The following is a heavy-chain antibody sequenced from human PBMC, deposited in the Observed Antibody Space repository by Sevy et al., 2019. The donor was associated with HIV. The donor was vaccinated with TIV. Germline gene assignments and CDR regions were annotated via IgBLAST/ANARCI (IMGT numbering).Heavy chain of an antibody. D-gene: IGHD3-3*01. J-gene: IGHJ3*02. CDR3: ARGYYDFWSGYYRRDAFDN. CDR2: ISAYNGGT. Sequence: ASVKVSCKASGYTFTSYGISWVRQAPGQGLEWMGWISAYNGGTNYAQKLQGRVTMTTDTSTSTAYMELTSLRSDDTAVYFCARGYYDFWSGYYRRDAFDNWGQGTRVTVSS. V-gene: IGHV1-18*01. CDR1: GYTFTSYG.